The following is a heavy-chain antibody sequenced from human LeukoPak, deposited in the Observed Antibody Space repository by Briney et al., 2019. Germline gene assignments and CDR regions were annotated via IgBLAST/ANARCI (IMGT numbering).Heavy chain of an antibody. CDR3: ARGPGSYYYGSGSYVGRFDP. Sequence: SETLSLTCTVSGGSISSSNFYWGWIRQPPGKGLEWIGSMYDSGSTYYNPSLKSRVTISVDTSKNQFSLKLSSVTAADTAVYYCARGPGSYYYGSGSYVGRFDPWGQGTLVTVSP. CDR2: MYDSGST. CDR1: GGSISSSNFY. D-gene: IGHD3-10*01. J-gene: IGHJ5*02. V-gene: IGHV4-39*07.